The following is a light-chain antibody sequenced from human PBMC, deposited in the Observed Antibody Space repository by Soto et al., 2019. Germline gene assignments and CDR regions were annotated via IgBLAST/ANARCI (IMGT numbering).Light chain of an antibody. CDR1: SRVVGAYNY. J-gene: IGLJ1*01. CDR3: SSYAGSNNYV. Sequence: QPVLTQPPSASGSPGQSVTISCTGTSRVVGAYNYVSWYQQHPGEAPKLMIYEVSKRPSGVPDRFSGSKSGNTASLTVSGLQAEDEADYYCSSYAGSNNYVFGTGTKVTVL. V-gene: IGLV2-8*01. CDR2: EVS.